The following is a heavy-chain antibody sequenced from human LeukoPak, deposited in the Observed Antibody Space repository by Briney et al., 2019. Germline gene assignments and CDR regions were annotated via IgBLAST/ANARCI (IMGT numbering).Heavy chain of an antibody. CDR1: GYTFTRYY. CDR3: ARDRSQGEQWLPALDY. CDR2: INPSGGST. J-gene: IGHJ4*02. V-gene: IGHV1-46*01. Sequence: ASVKVSCKSSGYTFTRYYMHWVRQAPGQGLEWMGVINPSGGSTSYAQKFQGRVTMTRDTSTSTVYMELSSLRSEGTAVYYCARDRSQGEQWLPALDYWGQGTLVTVSS. D-gene: IGHD6-19*01.